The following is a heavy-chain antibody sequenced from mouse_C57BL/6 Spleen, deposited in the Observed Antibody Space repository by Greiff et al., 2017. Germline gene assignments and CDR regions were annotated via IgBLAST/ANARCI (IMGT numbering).Heavy chain of an antibody. CDR1: GYTFTSYW. CDR2: IDPSDSYT. D-gene: IGHD1-1*01. V-gene: IGHV1-50*01. J-gene: IGHJ3*01. CDR3: ARWEYGSSVAWFAY. Sequence: QVQLQQPGAELVKPGASVKLSCKASGYTFTSYWMQWVKQRPGQGLEWIGEIDPSDSYTNYNQKFKGKATLTVDTSSSTAYMQLSSLTSEDSAVYYCARWEYGSSVAWFAYWGQGTLVTVSA.